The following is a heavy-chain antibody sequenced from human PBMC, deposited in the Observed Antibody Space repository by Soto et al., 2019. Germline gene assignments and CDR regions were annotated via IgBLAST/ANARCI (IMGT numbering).Heavy chain of an antibody. D-gene: IGHD1-1*01. CDR2: IRSKANSYAT. CDR1: GFTFSGSA. Sequence: GGSLRLSCAASGFTFSGSAVHWVRQASGKGLEWVGRIRSKANSYATAYAASVKGRFTISRDDSKNTAYLQMNSLKTEDTAVYYCTSLENWNDRRPIWGQGTMVTVSS. CDR3: TSLENWNDRRPI. J-gene: IGHJ3*02. V-gene: IGHV3-73*01.